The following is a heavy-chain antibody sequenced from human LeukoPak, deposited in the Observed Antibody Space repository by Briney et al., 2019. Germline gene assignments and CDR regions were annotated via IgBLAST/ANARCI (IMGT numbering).Heavy chain of an antibody. CDR3: AKLAFYETSAPLRDISF. CDR1: GFPFNTYA. CDR2: IRPTGTNT. V-gene: IGHV3-23*01. J-gene: IGHJ4*02. D-gene: IGHD3-3*02. Sequence: PGGSLRLSCAASGFPFNTYAMRWVRQAPGKGLEYISVIRPTGTNTYYASSVKGRFTISRDDSRTTVYLQMSSLRAEDTAIYYCAKLAFYETSAPLRDISFWGQGTLVTVSS.